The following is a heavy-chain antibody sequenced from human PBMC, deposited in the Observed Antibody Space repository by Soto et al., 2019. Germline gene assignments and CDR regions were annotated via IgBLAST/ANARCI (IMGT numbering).Heavy chain of an antibody. CDR3: ARGGPAIEYSSSSHIDY. D-gene: IGHD6-6*01. CDR2: IIPIFGTA. J-gene: IGHJ4*02. Sequence: SVKVSCKASGGTFSSYAISWVRQAPGQGLEWMGGIIPIFGTANYAQKFQGRVTITADESTSTAYMELSSLRSEDTAVYYCARGGPAIEYSSSSHIDYWGQGTLVTVSS. CDR1: GGTFSSYA. V-gene: IGHV1-69*13.